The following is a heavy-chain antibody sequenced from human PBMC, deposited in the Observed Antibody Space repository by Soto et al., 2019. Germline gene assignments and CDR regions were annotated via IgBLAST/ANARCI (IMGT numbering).Heavy chain of an antibody. CDR3: ARDRYCISTSCSYYYYYGMDV. J-gene: IGHJ6*02. D-gene: IGHD2-2*01. CDR2: ISAYNGNT. Sequence: QVQLVQSGAEVKKPGASVKVSCKASGYTFTSYGISWVRQAPGQGLEWRGWISAYNGNTNYAQKLQGRVTMTTDTSTSTAYMELRSLRSDDTAVYYCARDRYCISTSCSYYYYYGMDVWGQGTTVTVSS. CDR1: GYTFTSYG. V-gene: IGHV1-18*01.